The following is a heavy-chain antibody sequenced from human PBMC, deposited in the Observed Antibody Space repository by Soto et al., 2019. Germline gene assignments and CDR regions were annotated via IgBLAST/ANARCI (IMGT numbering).Heavy chain of an antibody. Sequence: QITLKESGPTLVKPTQNLTLTCTFSGFSLSTSGVGVGWIRQPPGKALEWLALIYWDDDKRYSPSLKSRLTITKDTSKNQVVLTMTNMDPVDTATYYCAHRPLAVAGTEWFDPWGQGTLVTVSS. CDR1: GFSLSTSGVG. CDR2: IYWDDDK. D-gene: IGHD6-19*01. CDR3: AHRPLAVAGTEWFDP. J-gene: IGHJ5*02. V-gene: IGHV2-5*02.